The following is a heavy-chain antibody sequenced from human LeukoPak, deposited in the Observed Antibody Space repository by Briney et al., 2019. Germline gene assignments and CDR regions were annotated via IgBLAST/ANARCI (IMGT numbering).Heavy chain of an antibody. V-gene: IGHV3-48*03. CDR1: GFTFSNYE. CDR3: ARDHNGPYTFDY. CDR2: TSSSGTTI. J-gene: IGHJ4*02. Sequence: GGSLRLSCAASGFTFSNYEMNWVRQAPGKGLEWVSYTSSSGTTIYYADSVKGRFTISRDNAKNSLSLQMNSLKVEDTADYYCARDHNGPYTFDYWGQGTLVTVSS. D-gene: IGHD2-2*02.